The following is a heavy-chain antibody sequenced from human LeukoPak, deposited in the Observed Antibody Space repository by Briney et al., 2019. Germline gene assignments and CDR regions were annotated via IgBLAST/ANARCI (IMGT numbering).Heavy chain of an antibody. D-gene: IGHD1-26*01. CDR1: GGSFSGYY. CDR2: INHSGST. V-gene: IGHV4-34*01. J-gene: IGHJ4*02. Sequence: SETLSLTCAVYGGSFSGYYWSWIRQPPGKGLEWIGEINHSGSTNYNPSLKSRVTISVDTSKNQFSLKLGSVTAADTAVYYCARGGRFQDYWGQGTLVTVSS. CDR3: ARGGRFQDY.